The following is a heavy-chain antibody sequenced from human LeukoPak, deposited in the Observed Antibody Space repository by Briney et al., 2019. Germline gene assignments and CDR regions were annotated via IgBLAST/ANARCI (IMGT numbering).Heavy chain of an antibody. CDR3: ARDYLPPPYYYDSSGTTHFDY. CDR1: GFTFTSYS. CDR2: ISSSGSYI. V-gene: IGHV3-21*01. J-gene: IGHJ4*02. Sequence: PGGSLRLSCAASGFTFTSYSMNWVRQAPGKGLEWVSSISSSGSYIYYADSLKGRFTISRDNAKKSLYLQVSSLRAEDTAVYYCARDYLPPPYYYDSSGTTHFDYWGQGTLVTVSS. D-gene: IGHD3-22*01.